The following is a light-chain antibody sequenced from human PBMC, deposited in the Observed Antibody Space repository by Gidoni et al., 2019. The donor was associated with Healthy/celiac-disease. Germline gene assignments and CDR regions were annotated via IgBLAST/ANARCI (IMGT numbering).Light chain of an antibody. Sequence: EIVLTQSPATLSLSPGERATLSCRASQRVSRYLAWYQQKPGQAPRLLIYDASNRATGIPARFSGSGSGTDFTLTISSLEPEDFAVYYCQQRSNWPPSLTFGGGTKVEIK. CDR1: QRVSRY. J-gene: IGKJ4*01. CDR3: QQRSNWPPSLT. CDR2: DAS. V-gene: IGKV3-11*01.